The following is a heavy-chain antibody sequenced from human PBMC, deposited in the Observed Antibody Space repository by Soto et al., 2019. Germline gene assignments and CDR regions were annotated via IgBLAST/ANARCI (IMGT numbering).Heavy chain of an antibody. D-gene: IGHD6-13*01. V-gene: IGHV5-10-1*03. CDR2: IDPSDSYS. Sequence: EVQLVQSGAEVKKPGESLRISCKGSGYSFPSYWIRWVRQMPGKGLEWMGRIDPSDSYSNYSPSFQGHVTIAADKSITTAYLQCNSLKASDTAMYYCARHRGSSWFDYWGQGTLVTVSS. J-gene: IGHJ5*01. CDR3: ARHRGSSWFDY. CDR1: GYSFPSYW.